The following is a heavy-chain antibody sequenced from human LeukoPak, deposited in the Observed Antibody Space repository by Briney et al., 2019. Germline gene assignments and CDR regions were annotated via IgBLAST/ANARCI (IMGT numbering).Heavy chain of an antibody. D-gene: IGHD3-10*01. CDR2: IKQDGSEK. CDR3: ASLLMVRGAISVDY. CDR1: GFTFSSYW. J-gene: IGHJ4*02. Sequence: PGGSLRLSCAASGFTFSSYWMSWVRQAPGKGLEWVANIKQDGSEKYYVDSVKGRFTISRDNAKNSLYLQMNSLRAADTAVYYCASLLMVRGAISVDYWGQGTLVTVSS. V-gene: IGHV3-7*03.